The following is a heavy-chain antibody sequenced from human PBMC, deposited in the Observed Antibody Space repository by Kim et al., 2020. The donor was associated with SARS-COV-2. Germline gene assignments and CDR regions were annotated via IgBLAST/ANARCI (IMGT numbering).Heavy chain of an antibody. CDR1: GYSFTSYW. D-gene: IGHD3-9*01. CDR2: ICPGDSDT. V-gene: IGHV5-51*01. CDR3: AGRAILTSPKQGSFDY. J-gene: IGHJ4*01. Sequence: GESLKISCKGSGYSFTSYWIGWLRQMPGKGLEWIGLICPGDSDTRYSPSFHGHVTISADKSISTAYLQWSSLKASDTAIYYCAGRAILTSPKQGSFDYWG.